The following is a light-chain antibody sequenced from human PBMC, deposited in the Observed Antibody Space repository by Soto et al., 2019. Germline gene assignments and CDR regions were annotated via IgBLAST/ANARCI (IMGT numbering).Light chain of an antibody. Sequence: EIVLTQSPGNLSLSPGERATLSCRASQSVRSSYLAWYQQKPGQAPRLLIYGASSRATGIPDRFSGSGSGTDVTLTISRREPEDFAVYYCQQYGSSRTFGHGTKVEIK. CDR1: QSVRSSY. J-gene: IGKJ1*01. V-gene: IGKV3-20*01. CDR2: GAS. CDR3: QQYGSSRT.